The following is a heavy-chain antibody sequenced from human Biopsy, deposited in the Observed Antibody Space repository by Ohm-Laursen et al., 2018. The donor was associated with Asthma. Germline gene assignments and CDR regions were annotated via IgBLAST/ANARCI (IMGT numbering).Heavy chain of an antibody. V-gene: IGHV3-30*03. D-gene: IGHD3-22*01. J-gene: IGHJ4*02. CDR3: ARGDSSNWSHYYFDY. CDR2: ISFDGSNE. CDR1: GFSFSNFG. Sequence: SLRLSCTASGFSFSNFGMHWVRQAPGKGLEWVAVISFDGSNEDYADSVKGRFTISRDYSKNTLYLQMHSLRAEDTAVYYCARGDSSNWSHYYFDYWGQGTLVTVSS.